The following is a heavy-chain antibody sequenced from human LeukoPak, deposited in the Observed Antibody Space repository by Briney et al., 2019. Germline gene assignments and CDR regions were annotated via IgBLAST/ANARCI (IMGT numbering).Heavy chain of an antibody. Sequence: ASVKVSCKASGYTFTSYGISGVRQAPGQGLEWMGWISAYNGNTNYAQKLQGRVTMTTDTSTSTAYMELRSLRSDDTAVYYCARARGHHYYDSSGYHNYWGQGTLVTVSS. CDR1: GYTFTSYG. CDR3: ARARGHHYYDSSGYHNY. D-gene: IGHD3-22*01. V-gene: IGHV1-18*01. J-gene: IGHJ4*02. CDR2: ISAYNGNT.